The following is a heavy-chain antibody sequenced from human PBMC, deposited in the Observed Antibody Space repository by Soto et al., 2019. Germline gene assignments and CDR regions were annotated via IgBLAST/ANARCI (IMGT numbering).Heavy chain of an antibody. CDR2: INHSGST. CDR3: ERGRLSCSGGSCYPATKYYYYYYGMDV. Sequence: PSETLSLTCAVYGGSFSGYYWSWIRQPPGKGLEWIGEINHSGSTNYNPSLKSRVTISVDTSKNQFSLKLSSVTAADTAVYYCERGRLSCSGGSCYPATKYYYYYYGMDVWGQGPTVTVSS. CDR1: GGSFSGYY. J-gene: IGHJ6*02. D-gene: IGHD2-15*01. V-gene: IGHV4-34*01.